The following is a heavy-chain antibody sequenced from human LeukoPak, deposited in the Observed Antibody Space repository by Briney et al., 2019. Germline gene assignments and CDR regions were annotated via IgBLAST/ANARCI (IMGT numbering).Heavy chain of an antibody. CDR2: ISYDGSNK. CDR3: ARGSGYYYCDY. D-gene: IGHD3-22*01. V-gene: IGHV3-30-3*01. J-gene: IGHJ4*02. CDR1: GFTFSSYA. Sequence: GRSLRLSCAASGFTFSSYAMHWVRQAPGKGLEWVAVISYDGSNKYYADSVKGRFTISRDNSKSTLYLQMNSLRAEDTAVYYCARGSGYYYCDYWGQGTLVTVSS.